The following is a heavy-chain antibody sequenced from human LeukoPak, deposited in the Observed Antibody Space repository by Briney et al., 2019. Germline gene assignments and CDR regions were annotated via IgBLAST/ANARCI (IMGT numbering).Heavy chain of an antibody. Sequence: KPSETLSLTCAVSGGSVSSYYWSWIRQPAGKGLEWIRRIYTSGSTNYNPSLKSRVTMSVDTSKNQFSLKLSSVTAADTAVYYCARGCSSTGCSNNWFDPWGQGTLVTVSS. J-gene: IGHJ5*02. CDR1: GGSVSSYY. D-gene: IGHD2-2*01. V-gene: IGHV4-4*07. CDR3: ARGCSSTGCSNNWFDP. CDR2: IYTSGST.